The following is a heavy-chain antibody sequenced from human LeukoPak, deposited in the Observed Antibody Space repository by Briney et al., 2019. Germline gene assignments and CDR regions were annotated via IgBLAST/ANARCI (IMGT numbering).Heavy chain of an antibody. D-gene: IGHD1/OR15-1a*01. J-gene: IGHJ6*02. V-gene: IGHV4-34*01. Sequence: SETLSLTCAVYGGSFSGYYWSWIRQPPGKGLEWIGEINHSGSTNYNPSLKSRGTILVDTSKNQFSLKLSSVTAADTAVYYCARGPPRTAYYYYGMDVWGQGTTVTVSS. CDR3: ARGPPRTAYYYYGMDV. CDR2: INHSGST. CDR1: GGSFSGYY.